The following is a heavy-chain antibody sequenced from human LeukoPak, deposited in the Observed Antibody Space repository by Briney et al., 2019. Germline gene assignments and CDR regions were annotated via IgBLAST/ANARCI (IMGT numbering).Heavy chain of an antibody. CDR3: ARVIRYYYYYYMDV. CDR1: GGSISSSSYY. Sequence: SETLSLTCTVSGGSISSSSYYWGWIRQPSGKGLEWIGEINHSGSTNYNPSLKSRVTISVDTSKNQFSLKLSSVTAADTAVYYCARVIRYYYYYYMDVWGKGTTVTVSS. J-gene: IGHJ6*03. V-gene: IGHV4-39*07. D-gene: IGHD2-21*01. CDR2: INHSGST.